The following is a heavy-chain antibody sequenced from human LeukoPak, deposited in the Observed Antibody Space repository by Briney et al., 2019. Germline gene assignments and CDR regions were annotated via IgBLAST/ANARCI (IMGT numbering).Heavy chain of an antibody. CDR1: GYSISSGYY. CDR2: IYASGST. Sequence: PSETLSLTCTVSGYSISSGYYWGWIRQPAGKGPEWIGRIYASGSTNYNPSLNSRVTMSIDTSNKQFSLNLSSMTAADTAVYFCAGQRTLFYFEYWGHGNLVTVSS. CDR3: AGQRTLFYFEY. D-gene: IGHD3-10*01. J-gene: IGHJ4*01. V-gene: IGHV4-4*07.